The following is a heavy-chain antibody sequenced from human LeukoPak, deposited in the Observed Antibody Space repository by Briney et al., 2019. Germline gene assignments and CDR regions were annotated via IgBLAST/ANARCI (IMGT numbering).Heavy chain of an antibody. V-gene: IGHV3-15*07. J-gene: IGHJ4*02. CDR3: ITPLPYSAQ. Sequence: GGSLRLSCAASGFTLSSYSMNWVRQAPGKGLEWVGRIKPKTDGETTEYAAPVKDRFSISRDDSKSMMYLQMNSLKTEDTAVYYCITPLPYSAQGGQGTLVTVSS. CDR2: IKPKTDGETT. CDR1: GFTLSSYS. D-gene: IGHD2-21*01.